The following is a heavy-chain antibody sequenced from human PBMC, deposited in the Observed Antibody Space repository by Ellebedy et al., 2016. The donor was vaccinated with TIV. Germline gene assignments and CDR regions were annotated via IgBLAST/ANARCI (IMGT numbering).Heavy chain of an antibody. Sequence: GGSLRLSCAASGFTFSSYAMSWVRQAPGKGLEWVSAISGSGGSTYYADSVKGRFTISRDNSKNTLYLQMNSLRAEDTAVYYCAKTLVYDSSGYYPYYYYGMDVWGQGTTVTVSS. CDR3: AKTLVYDSSGYYPYYYYGMDV. J-gene: IGHJ6*02. D-gene: IGHD3-22*01. V-gene: IGHV3-23*01. CDR1: GFTFSSYA. CDR2: ISGSGGST.